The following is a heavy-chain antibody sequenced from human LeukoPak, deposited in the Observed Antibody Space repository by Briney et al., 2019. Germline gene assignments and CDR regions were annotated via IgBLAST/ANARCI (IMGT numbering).Heavy chain of an antibody. Sequence: ASVKVSCKVSGYTLTELSMHWVRQAPGKGLEWMGGFDPEDGGTIYAQKLQGRVTMTEDTSTDTAYMELSRLRSEDTAVYYCATVPSMVRGVQYFDYWGQGTLVTVSS. CDR2: FDPEDGGT. J-gene: IGHJ4*02. D-gene: IGHD3-10*01. CDR1: GYTLTELS. CDR3: ATVPSMVRGVQYFDY. V-gene: IGHV1-24*01.